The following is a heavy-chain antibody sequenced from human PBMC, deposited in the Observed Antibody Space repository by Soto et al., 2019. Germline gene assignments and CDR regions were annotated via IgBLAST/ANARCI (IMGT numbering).Heavy chain of an antibody. CDR1: GGSISSSSYY. CDR2: IYYSGST. V-gene: IGHV4-39*01. CDR3: ARLSIAVAGTSFWFDP. Sequence: ETPSETLSLTCTVSGGSISSSSYYWGWIRQPPGKGLEWIGSIYYSGSTYYNPSLKSRVTISVDTSKNQFSLKLSSVTAADTAVYYCARLSIAVAGTSFWFDPWGQGTLVTV. J-gene: IGHJ5*02. D-gene: IGHD6-19*01.